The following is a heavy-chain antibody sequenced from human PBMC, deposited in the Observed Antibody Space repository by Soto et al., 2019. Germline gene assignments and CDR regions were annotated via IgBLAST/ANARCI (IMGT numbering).Heavy chain of an antibody. CDR1: GGTFSSYA. Sequence: QVQLVQSGAEVKKPGSSVKVSCKASGGTFSSYAISWVRQAPGQGLEWMGGIIPIFGTANYAQKFQGRVTITADESTSTAYMELSSLRSEDTAVYYCKRDAPNLYCSGGSCYGMDVWGQGTTVTVSS. J-gene: IGHJ6*02. CDR3: KRDAPNLYCSGGSCYGMDV. D-gene: IGHD2-15*01. V-gene: IGHV1-69*12. CDR2: IIPIFGTA.